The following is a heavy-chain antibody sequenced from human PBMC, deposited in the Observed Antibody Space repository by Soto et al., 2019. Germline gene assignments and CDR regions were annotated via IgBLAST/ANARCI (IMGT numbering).Heavy chain of an antibody. CDR1: GFTFSNYA. CDR3: AKARPSGGYYYVEAFDV. D-gene: IGHD3-22*01. CDR2: VSSTGTSP. Sequence: SGGSLRLSCSASGFTFSNYAMSWVRQPPGKGLEWVSGVSSTGTSPYYAGSVQGRFTISRDNSKNMFYLQMKSLRAEDTAIYYCAKARPSGGYYYVEAFDVWGQGTMVTVSS. V-gene: IGHV3-23*01. J-gene: IGHJ3*01.